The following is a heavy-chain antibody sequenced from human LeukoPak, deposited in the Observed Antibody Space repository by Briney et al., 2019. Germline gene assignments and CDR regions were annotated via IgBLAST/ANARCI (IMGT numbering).Heavy chain of an antibody. D-gene: IGHD4-17*01. CDR2: ISYDGSNK. V-gene: IGHV3-30*18. CDR3: AKCGLIGGDYVHFYYYMDV. J-gene: IGHJ6*03. CDR1: GFTFSSYG. Sequence: GGSLRLSCAASGFTFSSYGMHWVRQAPGKGLEWVAVISYDGSNKYYADSVKGRFTISRDNSKNTLYLQMNSLRAEDTAVYYCAKCGLIGGDYVHFYYYMDVWGKGTTVTVSS.